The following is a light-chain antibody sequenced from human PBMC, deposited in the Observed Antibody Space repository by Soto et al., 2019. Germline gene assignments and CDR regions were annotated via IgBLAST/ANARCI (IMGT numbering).Light chain of an antibody. CDR1: SSDVGGYNY. J-gene: IGLJ2*01. CDR3: SSHAGSNNVA. Sequence: QSALTQPPSAPGSPGQSVTISCTGTSSDVGGYNYVSWYQQHPGKAPKLMIYEVTKRHSGVPDRFSGSKSGNTTYLSVSGLQAEDEADYYCSSHAGSNNVAFGGGPKLTVL. V-gene: IGLV2-8*01. CDR2: EVT.